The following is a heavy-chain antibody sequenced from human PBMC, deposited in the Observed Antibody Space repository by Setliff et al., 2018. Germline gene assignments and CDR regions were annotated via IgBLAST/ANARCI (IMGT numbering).Heavy chain of an antibody. CDR3: ARDYGDSNWFDP. CDR1: GGSISSGDAS. Sequence: SETLSLTCAVSGGSISSGDASWSWVRQPPGKGLEWIGYIYHAGSTNYNPSLKSRVTISVDTSKNQFSLKLSSVTAADTAVYYCARDYGDSNWFDPWGQGTLVT. V-gene: IGHV4-30-2*02. CDR2: IYHAGST. J-gene: IGHJ5*02. D-gene: IGHD4-17*01.